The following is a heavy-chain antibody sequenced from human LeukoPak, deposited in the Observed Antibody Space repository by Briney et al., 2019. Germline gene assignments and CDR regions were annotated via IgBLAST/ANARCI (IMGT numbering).Heavy chain of an antibody. CDR3: ARGGGGYGDYTP. CDR1: GYTFTSYF. D-gene: IGHD4-17*01. CDR2: INSSGGST. J-gene: IGHJ5*02. V-gene: IGHV1-46*01. Sequence: ASVKVSCKASGYTFTSYFMHWVRQAPGQGLEWMGIINSSGGSTSYAQKFQGRVTMTRDTSTSTVYMELSSLRSGDTAVYYCARGGGGYGDYTPWGQGTLVTVSS.